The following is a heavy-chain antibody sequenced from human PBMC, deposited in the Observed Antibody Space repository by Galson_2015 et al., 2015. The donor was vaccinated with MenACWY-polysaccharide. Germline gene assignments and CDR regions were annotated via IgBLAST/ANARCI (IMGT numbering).Heavy chain of an antibody. Sequence: SEHLSLICAVSGDSITDYYLSWIRQPPGEGLEWIGYIYNSGSTNYNPSLESRVTISDDTSKNQFSLKLNSVTAADTAVYYCARVTSVIRGVISNWGQGTLVTVSS. CDR2: IYNSGST. D-gene: IGHD3-10*01. V-gene: IGHV4-59*01. J-gene: IGHJ4*02. CDR1: GDSITDYY. CDR3: ARVTSVIRGVISN.